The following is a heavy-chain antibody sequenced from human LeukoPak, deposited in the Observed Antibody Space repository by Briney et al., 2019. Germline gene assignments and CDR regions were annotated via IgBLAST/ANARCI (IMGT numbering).Heavy chain of an antibody. J-gene: IGHJ5*02. V-gene: IGHV6-1*01. CDR1: GDSVSSKSSA. D-gene: IGHD6-19*01. CDR3: AREEDGSGWYGWFDP. Sequence: SQTLSLTCAISGDSVSSKSSAWNWIRQSPSRGLEWLGRTFYRSKWYNDYAVSVQSRITIKPDTSKNQFSLQLNSVTPEDTAVYFCAREEDGSGWYGWFDPWGQGILVSVSS. CDR2: TFYRSKWYN.